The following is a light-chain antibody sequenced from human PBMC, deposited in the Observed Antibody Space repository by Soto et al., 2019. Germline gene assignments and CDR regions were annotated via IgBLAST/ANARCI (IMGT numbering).Light chain of an antibody. CDR3: QDYTTAPWK. CDR2: GAS. J-gene: IGKJ1*01. Sequence: THPPTTLSSSAEDGSAISCRASQSVNNNLAWYQQKLGQATRVLIYGASTRATGIPARFSGSGSGTEFILTITSLQSEDYAVYYCQDYTTAPWKCGQGT. V-gene: IGKV3-15*01. CDR1: QSVNNN.